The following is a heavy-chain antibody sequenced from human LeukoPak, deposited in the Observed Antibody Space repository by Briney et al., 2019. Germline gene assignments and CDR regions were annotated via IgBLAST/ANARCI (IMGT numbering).Heavy chain of an antibody. V-gene: IGHV1-8*01. Sequence: ASVKVSCKASGYTFTSYDTNWVRQATGQGLEWMGWMNPNSGNTGYAQKFQGRVTMTRNTSISTAYMELSSLRSEDTAVYYCARGRSYVWGSYRYKARYYFDYWGQGTLVTVSS. CDR3: ARGRSYVWGSYRYKARYYFDY. CDR2: MNPNSGNT. J-gene: IGHJ4*02. D-gene: IGHD3-16*02. CDR1: GYTFTSYD.